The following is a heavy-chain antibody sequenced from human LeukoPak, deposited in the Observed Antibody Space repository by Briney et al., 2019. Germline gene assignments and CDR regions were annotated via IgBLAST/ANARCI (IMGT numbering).Heavy chain of an antibody. J-gene: IGHJ4*02. CDR3: AKAKLIWFGEFLDY. V-gene: IGHV3-23*01. CDR2: ISGSGGST. Sequence: GGSLRLSCAASGFTFSSYAMSWVRQAPGKGLEWVSAISGSGGSTYYADSVKGRFTISRDNSKNTLYLQMNSLRAEDTAVYYCAKAKLIWFGEFLDYWGQGTLVTVSS. D-gene: IGHD3-10*01. CDR1: GFTFSSYA.